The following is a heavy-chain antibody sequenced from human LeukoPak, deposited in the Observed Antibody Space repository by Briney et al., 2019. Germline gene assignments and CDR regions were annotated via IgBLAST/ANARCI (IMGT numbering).Heavy chain of an antibody. J-gene: IGHJ4*02. CDR2: INHSGST. Sequence: PSETLSLTCAVYGGSFSGYYWSWIRQPPGKGLEWIGEINHSGSTNYNPSLKSRVTISVDTSKNQFSLKLSSVTVADTAVYYCARGGVSPLDYWGQGTLVTVSS. CDR1: GGSFSGYY. V-gene: IGHV4-34*01. CDR3: ARGGVSPLDY.